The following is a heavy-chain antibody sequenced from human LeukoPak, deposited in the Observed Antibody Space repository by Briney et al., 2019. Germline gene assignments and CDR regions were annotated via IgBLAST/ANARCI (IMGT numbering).Heavy chain of an antibody. CDR3: ARGGWYYDSSGYPDY. Sequence: ASVKVSCKASGYTFTGYFMHWVRQAPGQGLEWMGWINPNSGGTNYAQKLQGRVTMTTDTSTSTAYMELRSLRSDDTAVYYCARGGWYYDSSGYPDYWGQGTLVTVSS. CDR2: INPNSGGT. D-gene: IGHD3-22*01. V-gene: IGHV1-2*02. CDR1: GYTFTGYF. J-gene: IGHJ4*02.